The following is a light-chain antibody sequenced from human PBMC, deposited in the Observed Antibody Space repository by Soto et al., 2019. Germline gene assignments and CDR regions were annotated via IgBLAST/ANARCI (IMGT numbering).Light chain of an antibody. Sequence: EIVLTQSPATLSLSPGERATLSCRASQSVRNYLAWYQQKPGQVPRLLIYDASNGATGIPARFSGSGSGTDFTLTISSLGPEDFAVYYCQQRYNWPWTFGQGTKVEIK. J-gene: IGKJ1*01. CDR3: QQRYNWPWT. CDR1: QSVRNY. CDR2: DAS. V-gene: IGKV3-11*01.